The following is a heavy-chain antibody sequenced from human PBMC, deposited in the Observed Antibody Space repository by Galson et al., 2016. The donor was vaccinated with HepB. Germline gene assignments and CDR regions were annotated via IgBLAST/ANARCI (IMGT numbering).Heavy chain of an antibody. CDR1: GFTFTNYW. CDR2: VSPNGGEE. V-gene: IGHV3-7*02. CDR3: ARRPYSYFDDSTSLDS. D-gene: IGHD3-22*01. Sequence: SLRLSCAASGFTFTNYWMNWVRQTPGKGLEWVANVSPNGGEEYYVDSVKGRFTISRDNAGTSLFLQMDSLRVDDTAVYYCARRPYSYFDDSTSLDSWGQGTLVTVSS. J-gene: IGHJ4*02.